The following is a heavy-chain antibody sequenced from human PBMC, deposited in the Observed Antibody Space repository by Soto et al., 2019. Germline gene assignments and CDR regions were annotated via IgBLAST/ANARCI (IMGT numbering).Heavy chain of an antibody. D-gene: IGHD4-4*01. CDR1: GGTFSTYT. J-gene: IGHJ5*02. V-gene: IGHV1-69*08. CDR2: IIPIIGII. Sequence: QVQLVQSGAEVKKPGSSVKVSCKASGGTFSTYTITWVRQAPGQGLEWMGRIIPIIGIINYAQKFQGRVTISADKFTSTAYMELTGLRSDYTAVYYCAGDPDSHYNDSHASSYPWGQGTLVTVSS. CDR3: AGDPDSHYNDSHASSYP.